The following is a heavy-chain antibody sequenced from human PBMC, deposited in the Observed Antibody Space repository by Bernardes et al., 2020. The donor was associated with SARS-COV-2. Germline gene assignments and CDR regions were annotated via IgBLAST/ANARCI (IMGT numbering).Heavy chain of an antibody. V-gene: IGHV3-33*01. J-gene: IGHJ4*02. CDR3: ARGWGGYRLDY. CDR2: IWYDGSNK. Sequence: GGSLRLSCAASGFTFSSYGMHWVRQAPGKGLEWVAVIWYDGSNKYYAESVKGRFTISRDNSKNTLFLQMNSLRAEDTAVYYCARGWGGYRLDYWGQGTLVTVSA. D-gene: IGHD3-3*01. CDR1: GFTFSSYG.